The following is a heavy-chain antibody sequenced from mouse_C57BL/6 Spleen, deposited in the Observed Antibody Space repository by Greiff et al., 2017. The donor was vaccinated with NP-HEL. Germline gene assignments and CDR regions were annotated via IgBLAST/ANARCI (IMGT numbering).Heavy chain of an antibody. D-gene: IGHD2-3*01. V-gene: IGHV1-66*01. CDR2: IYPGSGNT. CDR1: GYSFTSYY. Sequence: VQLQQSGPELVKPGASVKISCKASGYSFTSYYIHWVKQRPGQGLEWIGWIYPGSGNTKYNEKFKGKATLTADTSSSTAYMQLSSLTSEDSAVYYCARGLYDGYYNFDVWGTGTTVTVSS. CDR3: ARGLYDGYYNFDV. J-gene: IGHJ1*03.